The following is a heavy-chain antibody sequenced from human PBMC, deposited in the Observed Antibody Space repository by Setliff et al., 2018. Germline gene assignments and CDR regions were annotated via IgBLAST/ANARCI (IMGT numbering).Heavy chain of an antibody. CDR1: GGSFSGYY. V-gene: IGHV4-34*12. D-gene: IGHD2-15*01. Sequence: SETLSLTCAVYGGSFSGYYWSWIRQPPGKRLEWIGEIIHSGSTNYNPSLKSRVTISMDMSKNQFSLKVSSVTAADTAVYYCARSFSRSEKFLLDYWGQGALVTVSS. CDR2: IIHSGST. CDR3: ARSFSRSEKFLLDY. J-gene: IGHJ4*02.